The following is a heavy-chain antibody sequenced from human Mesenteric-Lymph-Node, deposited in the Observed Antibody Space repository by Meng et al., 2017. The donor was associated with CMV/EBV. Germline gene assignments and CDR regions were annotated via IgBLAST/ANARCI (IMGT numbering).Heavy chain of an antibody. D-gene: IGHD3-10*01. CDR1: GFTFSNYA. J-gene: IGHJ6*02. CDR3: AKGDSGSYPWAYYYGMDV. Sequence: GESLKISCAASGFTFSNYAMHWVRQAPGKGLEWVAVISYDGSNKYYADSVKGRFTISRDNSKNTLYLQMNSLRAEDTAVYYCAKGDSGSYPWAYYYGMDVWGQGTTVTVSS. V-gene: IGHV3-30*04. CDR2: ISYDGSNK.